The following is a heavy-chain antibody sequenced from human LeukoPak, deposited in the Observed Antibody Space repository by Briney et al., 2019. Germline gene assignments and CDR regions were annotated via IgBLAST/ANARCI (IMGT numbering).Heavy chain of an antibody. D-gene: IGHD3-9*01. CDR1: GLTFDNYA. CDR2: ISGSGDST. J-gene: IGHJ4*02. V-gene: IGHV3-23*01. Sequence: GGSLRLSCAASGLTFDNYAMTWVRQAPGKGLEWVSAISGSGDSTYYADSVKGRFTISRDNSKNTVSLEMNSLRAEGTAVYYCANDFLTGNDYWGQGTLVTVSS. CDR3: ANDFLTGNDY.